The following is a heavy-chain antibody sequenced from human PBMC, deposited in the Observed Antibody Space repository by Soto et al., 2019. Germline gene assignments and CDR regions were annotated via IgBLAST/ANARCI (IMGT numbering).Heavy chain of an antibody. J-gene: IGHJ4*02. V-gene: IGHV1-18*01. CDR2: ISAYNGNK. Sequence: QVQLVQSGAEVKKPGASVKVSCKASGYTFTSYGISWVRQAPGQGLEWMGWISAYNGNKKYAQKLQGRVTMTTDTSTSTASMELRSLRSDDTAVYYCAGDLGQQLFDYWGQGALVTVSS. CDR3: AGDLGQQLFDY. D-gene: IGHD6-13*01. CDR1: GYTFTSYG.